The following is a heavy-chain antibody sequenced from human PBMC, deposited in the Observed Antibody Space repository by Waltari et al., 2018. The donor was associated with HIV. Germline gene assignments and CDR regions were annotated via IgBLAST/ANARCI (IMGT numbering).Heavy chain of an antibody. CDR3: ARPYGSASYYKGGYFDY. Sequence: QVQLVQSGAEVKKSAASVKVSCKASGYTFTSYYLHWVRQAPGQGLEWMGIINPRGASTSYAQKFQSRITMTRDTSTSTVHMELSTRRSEDTAVYYWARPYGSASYYKGGYFDYWGQGTLVTVSS. D-gene: IGHD3-10*01. CDR1: GYTFTSYY. CDR2: INPRGAST. V-gene: IGHV1-46*01. J-gene: IGHJ4*02.